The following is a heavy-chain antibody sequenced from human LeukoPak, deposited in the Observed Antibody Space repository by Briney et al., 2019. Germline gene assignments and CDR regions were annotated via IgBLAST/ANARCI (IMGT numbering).Heavy chain of an antibody. CDR2: IKQDGSEK. V-gene: IGHV3-7*01. J-gene: IGHJ4*02. Sequence: GGSLRLSCAASGFTFSSYWVSWVRQAPGKGLEWVANIKQDGSEKYYVDSVKGRFTISRDNAKNSLYLQMNSLRAEDTAVYYCARDGYDFWSGYYQPAAFDYWGQGTLVTVSS. D-gene: IGHD3-3*01. CDR3: ARDGYDFWSGYYQPAAFDY. CDR1: GFTFSSYW.